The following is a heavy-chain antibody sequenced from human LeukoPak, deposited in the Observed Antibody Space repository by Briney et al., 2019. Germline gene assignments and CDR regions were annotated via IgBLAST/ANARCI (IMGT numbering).Heavy chain of an antibody. Sequence: SETLSLTCTVSGGSISSYYWSWIRQPPGKGLEWIGYIYYSGSTNYNPSLKSRVTISVDTSKNQFSLKLSSVTAADTAVYYCARSRLYHPRPLFDYWGQGTLVTVSS. D-gene: IGHD2-8*01. CDR1: GGSISSYY. CDR3: ARSRLYHPRPLFDY. V-gene: IGHV4-59*01. J-gene: IGHJ4*02. CDR2: IYYSGST.